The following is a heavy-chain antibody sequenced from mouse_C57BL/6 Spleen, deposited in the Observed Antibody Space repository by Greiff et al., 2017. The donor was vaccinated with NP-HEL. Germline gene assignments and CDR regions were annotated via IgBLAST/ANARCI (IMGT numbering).Heavy chain of an antibody. CDR3: ARQGGNYEFAY. J-gene: IGHJ3*01. Sequence: EVKLVASGGGLVKPGGSLKLSCAASGFTFSDYGMHWVRQAPEKGLEWVAYISSGSSTIYYADTVKGRFTISRDNAKNTLFLQMTSLRSEDTAMYYGARQGGNYEFAYWGQGTLVTVSA. CDR2: ISSGSSTI. D-gene: IGHD2-1*01. V-gene: IGHV5-17*01. CDR1: GFTFSDYG.